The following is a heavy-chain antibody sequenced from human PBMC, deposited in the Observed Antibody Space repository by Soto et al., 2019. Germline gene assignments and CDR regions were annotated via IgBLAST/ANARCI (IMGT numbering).Heavy chain of an antibody. D-gene: IGHD4-17*01. J-gene: IGHJ4*02. V-gene: IGHV3-15*07. CDR3: TSGLPGVTTNYGFDY. CDR1: GFSFSDAW. Sequence: EVQLVESGGGLINPGGSLRLSCAASGFSFSDAWMHWVRQAPGQGLEWVARFKSRGAGGTADYAAPVKDRFTMSRDDSQNTLSLQMDSLKIEDTAIYFCTSGLPGVTTNYGFDYWGQGILVTVSS. CDR2: FKSRGAGGTA.